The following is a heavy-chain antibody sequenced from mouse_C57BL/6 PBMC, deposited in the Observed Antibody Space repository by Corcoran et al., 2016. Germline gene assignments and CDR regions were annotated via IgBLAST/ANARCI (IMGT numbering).Heavy chain of an antibody. CDR3: ARRRGGSSSFAY. V-gene: IGHV1-26*01. Sequence: EVQLQQSGPELVKPGASVKISCKASGYTFTDYYMNWVKQSHGKSLEWIGDINPNNGGTSYNQKFKGKATLTVDKSSSTAYMELRSLTSEDSAVYYCARRRGGSSSFAYWGQGTLVTVSA. CDR2: INPNNGGT. J-gene: IGHJ3*01. D-gene: IGHD1-1*01. CDR1: GYTFTDYY.